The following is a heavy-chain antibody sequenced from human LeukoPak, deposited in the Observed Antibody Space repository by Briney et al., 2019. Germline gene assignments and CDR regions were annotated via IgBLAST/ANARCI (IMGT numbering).Heavy chain of an antibody. D-gene: IGHD1-26*01. CDR1: GFTFSTYW. CDR3: ARDRGVVGNYDY. CDR2: IKEDGSER. J-gene: IGHJ4*02. Sequence: GGSLRLSCAASGFTFSTYWMSWVRQAPGKGLEWVANIKEDGSERYHVDSVKGRFTISRGNAKNSLYLQMNSLRADDTAVYYCARDRGVVGNYDYWGQGTLVTVSS. V-gene: IGHV3-7*05.